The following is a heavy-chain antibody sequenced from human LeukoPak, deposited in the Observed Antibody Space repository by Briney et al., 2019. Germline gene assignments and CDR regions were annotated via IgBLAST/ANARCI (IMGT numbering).Heavy chain of an antibody. J-gene: IGHJ5*02. Sequence: GGSLRLSCAASGFTFSSYDMSWVRQAPGKGLEWVSASGGDGGSTYADSVKGRFTISRDNSKNTLYLQMSSLQTEDTAVYYCTSTQWRNYDFTWGQGTLVTVSS. CDR3: TSTQWRNYDFT. CDR1: GFTFSSYD. V-gene: IGHV3-23*01. D-gene: IGHD3-3*01. CDR2: SGGDGGST.